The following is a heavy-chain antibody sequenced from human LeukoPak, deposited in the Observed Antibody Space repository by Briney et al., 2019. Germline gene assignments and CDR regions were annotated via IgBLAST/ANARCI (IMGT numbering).Heavy chain of an antibody. CDR1: GGSISSYY. D-gene: IGHD2/OR15-2a*01. CDR2: IYYSGST. V-gene: IGHV4-59*01. J-gene: IGHJ6*03. CDR3: ARGRENIVLLPVTKRKSYYMDV. Sequence: SETLSLTCTVSGGSISSYYWSWIRQPPGKGLEWIGYIYYSGSTNYNPSLKSRVTISVDTSKNQFSLKLSSVTAADTAVYYCARGRENIVLLPVTKRKSYYMDVWGKGTTVTVSS.